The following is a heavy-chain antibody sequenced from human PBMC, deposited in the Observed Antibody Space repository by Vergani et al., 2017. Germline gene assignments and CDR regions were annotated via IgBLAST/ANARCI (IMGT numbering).Heavy chain of an antibody. Sequence: EVQLLESGGGLVQPGGSLRLSCAASGFTFSSYAMSWVRQAPGKGLEWVSAISGSGGSTYYADSVKGRFTISRDNSKNSLYLQMNSLRAEDTAVYYCARGGYYFEDAFDIWGQGTMVTVSS. CDR3: ARGGYYFEDAFDI. V-gene: IGHV3-23*01. J-gene: IGHJ3*02. D-gene: IGHD3-22*01. CDR2: ISGSGGST. CDR1: GFTFSSYA.